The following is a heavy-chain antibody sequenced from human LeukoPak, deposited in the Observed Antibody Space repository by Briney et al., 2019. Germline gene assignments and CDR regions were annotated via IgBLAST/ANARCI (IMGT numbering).Heavy chain of an antibody. CDR2: IRYDGSNI. Sequence: PGGSLRLSCAASGFTFSNYGMHWVRQAPGKGLEWVAFIRYDGSNIHYADSVKGRFTISRDNAKNSLYLQMNSLRAEDTAVYYCARVRFVEWSPCYMDVWGKGTTVTVSS. V-gene: IGHV3-30*02. CDR3: ARVRFVEWSPCYMDV. D-gene: IGHD3-3*01. CDR1: GFTFSNYG. J-gene: IGHJ6*03.